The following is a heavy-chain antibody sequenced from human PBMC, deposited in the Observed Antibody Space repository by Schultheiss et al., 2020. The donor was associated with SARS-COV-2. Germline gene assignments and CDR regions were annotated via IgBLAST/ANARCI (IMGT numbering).Heavy chain of an antibody. CDR3: AKGVNFWSGYYKTPDAFDI. CDR1: GFTFSSYA. CDR2: ISGSGGST. V-gene: IGHV3-23*01. J-gene: IGHJ3*02. D-gene: IGHD3-3*01. Sequence: GGSLRLSCAASGFTFSSYAMSWVRQAPGKGLEWVSAISGSGGSTYYADSVKGRFTISRDNSKNTLYLQMNSLRAEDTAVYYCAKGVNFWSGYYKTPDAFDIWGQGTMDTVSS.